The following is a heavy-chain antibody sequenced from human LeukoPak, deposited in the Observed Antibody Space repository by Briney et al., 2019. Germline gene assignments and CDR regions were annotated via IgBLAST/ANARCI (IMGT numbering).Heavy chain of an antibody. J-gene: IGHJ2*01. D-gene: IGHD3-22*01. CDR2: ISGSGGST. CDR1: GHTFRSYV. CDR3: AKHYSDGITWYFDL. Sequence: PGGSLRLSRAASGHTFRSYVMTWVRQAPGKGLEWVSGISGSGGSTYYADSVKGRFTLSRDNSKNTLYLQMNGLRAEDTAVYYCAKHYSDGITWYFDLWGRGTLVTVSS. V-gene: IGHV3-23*01.